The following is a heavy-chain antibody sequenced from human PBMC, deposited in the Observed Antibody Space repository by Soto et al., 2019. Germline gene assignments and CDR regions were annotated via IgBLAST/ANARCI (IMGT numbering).Heavy chain of an antibody. V-gene: IGHV4-59*08. CDR1: GGSISSYY. CDR2: IYYSGST. J-gene: IGHJ5*02. D-gene: IGHD1-1*01. Sequence: QVQLQESGPGLVKPSETLSLTCTVSGGSISSYYWSWIRQPPGKGLEWIGYIYYSGSTNYNPSLKSRVTISVDTSKNQFSLKLSSVTAADTAVYYCARRGTAYNWFDPWGQGTLVTVSS. CDR3: ARRGTAYNWFDP.